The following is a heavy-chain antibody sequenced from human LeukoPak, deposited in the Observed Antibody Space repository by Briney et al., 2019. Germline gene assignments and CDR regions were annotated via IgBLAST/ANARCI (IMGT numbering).Heavy chain of an antibody. Sequence: SETLSPTCTVSGGSISSYYWSWIRQPPGKGLEWIGYIYYSGSTNYNPSLKSRVTISVDTSKNQFSLKLSSVTAADTAVYYCARVTPTYYFDYWGQGTLVTVSS. D-gene: IGHD1-14*01. CDR1: GGSISSYY. CDR3: ARVTPTYYFDY. J-gene: IGHJ4*02. V-gene: IGHV4-59*01. CDR2: IYYSGST.